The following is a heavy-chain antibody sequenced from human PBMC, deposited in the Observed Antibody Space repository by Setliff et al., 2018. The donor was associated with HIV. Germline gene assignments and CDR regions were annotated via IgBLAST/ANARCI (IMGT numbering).Heavy chain of an antibody. CDR3: ARVKYSYAQGFYYGMDV. V-gene: IGHV4-4*02. J-gene: IGHJ6*02. CDR1: GVSITNSNW. CDR2: VSHSGST. D-gene: IGHD2-2*01. Sequence: SETLSLTCGVSGVSITNSNWWTWVRQAPGKGLEWIGEVSHSGSTNYNPSLKSRVTISVDTSKNQFSLKVTSVTAADTAMYYCARVKYSYAQGFYYGMDVWGQGTTVTVSS.